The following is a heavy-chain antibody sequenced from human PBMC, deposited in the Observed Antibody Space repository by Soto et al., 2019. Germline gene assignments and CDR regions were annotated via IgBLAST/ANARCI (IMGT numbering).Heavy chain of an antibody. CDR3: ARDDGAGFDY. D-gene: IGHD1-26*01. J-gene: IGHJ4*02. V-gene: IGHV4-59*01. CDR2: IYYSGST. Sequence: QVQLQESGPGLVKPSETLSLTCTVSGGSISSYYWSWIRQPPGKGLEWIGYIYYSGSTNYNPSLKSRVTISVDTSKNQFSLKLSSETAADTAVYYCARDDGAGFDYWGQGTLVTVSS. CDR1: GGSISSYY.